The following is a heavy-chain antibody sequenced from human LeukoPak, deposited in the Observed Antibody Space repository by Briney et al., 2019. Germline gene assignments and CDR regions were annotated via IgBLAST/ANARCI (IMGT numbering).Heavy chain of an antibody. CDR1: GFTFSSYA. CDR3: ARDPIGYSYIDY. D-gene: IGHD5-18*01. V-gene: IGHV3-74*01. Sequence: GGSLRLSCAASGFTFSSYAMHWVRQAPGKGLVWVSRINLEGSSTNYADSVKGRFTISRDNAKNTLYLQMNSLRAEDTALYYCARDPIGYSYIDYWGQGTLVTVSS. J-gene: IGHJ4*02. CDR2: INLEGSST.